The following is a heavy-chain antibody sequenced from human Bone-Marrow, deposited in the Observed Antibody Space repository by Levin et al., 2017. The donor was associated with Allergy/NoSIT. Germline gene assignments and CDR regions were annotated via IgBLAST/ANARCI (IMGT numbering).Heavy chain of an antibody. D-gene: IGHD2-15*01. J-gene: IGHJ3*02. CDR2: ISDDGSSK. CDR3: AKETAGWTVAFDI. Sequence: LSLTCAASGFTFSRFAFHWVRQAPGKGLEWVAVISDDGSSKYYADSVKGRFIISRDNSKNTLFLQMNSLRVEDTAVYYCAKETAGWTVAFDIWGQGTMVIVSS. CDR1: GFTFSRFA. V-gene: IGHV3-30*18.